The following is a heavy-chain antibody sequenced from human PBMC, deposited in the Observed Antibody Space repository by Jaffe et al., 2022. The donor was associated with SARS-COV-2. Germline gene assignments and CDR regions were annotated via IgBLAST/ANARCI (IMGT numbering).Heavy chain of an antibody. CDR2: IWYDGSNK. CDR3: ARAGYCSSTSCYPESYYYYGMDV. D-gene: IGHD2-2*01. Sequence: QVQLVESGGGVVQPGRSLRLSCAASGFTFSSYGMHWVRQAPGKGLEWVAVIWYDGSNKYYADSVKGRFTISRDNSKNTLYLQMNSLRAEDTAVYYCARAGYCSSTSCYPESYYYYGMDVWGQGTTVTVSS. V-gene: IGHV3-33*01. J-gene: IGHJ6*02. CDR1: GFTFSSYG.